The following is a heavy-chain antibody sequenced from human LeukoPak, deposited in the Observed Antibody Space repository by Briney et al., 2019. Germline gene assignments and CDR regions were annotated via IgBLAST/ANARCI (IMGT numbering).Heavy chain of an antibody. V-gene: IGHV3-23*01. Sequence: GGSLRLSCAASGFTFSSYAMSWVRQAPGKGLEWVSAISGSGGSTYYADSVKGRFTISRDNSKNTLYLQMNSLRAEDTAVYYCAKVLRPYYYDCSGYYYDHSFDYWGQGTLVTVSS. CDR2: ISGSGGST. CDR3: AKVLRPYYYDCSGYYYDHSFDY. D-gene: IGHD3-22*01. CDR1: GFTFSSYA. J-gene: IGHJ4*02.